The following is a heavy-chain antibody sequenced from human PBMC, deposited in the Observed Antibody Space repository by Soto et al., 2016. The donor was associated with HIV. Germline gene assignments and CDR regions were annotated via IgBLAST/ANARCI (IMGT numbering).Heavy chain of an antibody. Sequence: QVQLVQSGAEVKKPGSSVKVSCKASGGIFSTYTISWVRQAPGQGLEWMGGIVVVFGTPNYAQKFQGRVTITADESTSTAYMELTSLRSEDTAVYYCGRDRASSGSYYSANYYGMDVWGQWTTVTVSS. CDR2: IVVVFGTP. CDR1: GGIFSTYT. D-gene: IGHD3-10*01. J-gene: IGHJ6*02. V-gene: IGHV1-69*13. CDR3: GRDRASSGSYYSANYYGMDV.